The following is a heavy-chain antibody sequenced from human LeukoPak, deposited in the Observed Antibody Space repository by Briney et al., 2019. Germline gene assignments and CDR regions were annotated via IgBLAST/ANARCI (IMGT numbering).Heavy chain of an antibody. CDR3: ARSPLAPYFDY. CDR1: GFTFSSNY. CDR2: IYSGGTT. Sequence: GGSLRLSCAASGFTFSSNYMSWVRQAPGKGLEWVSVIYSGGTTYYADSVKGRFTISRDNSKNTLYLQMNSLRGEDTAVYYCARSPLAPYFDYWGQGTLVTASS. V-gene: IGHV3-66*01. J-gene: IGHJ4*02. D-gene: IGHD3-16*01.